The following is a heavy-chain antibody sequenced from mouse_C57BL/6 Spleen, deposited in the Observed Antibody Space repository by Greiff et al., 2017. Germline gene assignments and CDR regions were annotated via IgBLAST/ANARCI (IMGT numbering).Heavy chain of an antibody. J-gene: IGHJ4*01. CDR2: IRNKTNGYTS. CDR3: ARYTFYYGNPYAMDY. Sequence: EVQLVESGGGLVQPGGSLSLSCAASGFTFTDYYMSWVRQPPGTALEWLGFIRNKTNGYTSEYSVSVKGRFTISRYNSQSILYLQMNALRAEYSATYYCARYTFYYGNPYAMDYWGQGTSVTVSS. CDR1: GFTFTDYY. V-gene: IGHV7-3*01. D-gene: IGHD2-1*01.